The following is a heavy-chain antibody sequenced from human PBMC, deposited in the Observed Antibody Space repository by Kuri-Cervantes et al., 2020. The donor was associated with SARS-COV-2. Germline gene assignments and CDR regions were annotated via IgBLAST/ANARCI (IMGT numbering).Heavy chain of an antibody. J-gene: IGHJ4*02. CDR3: AGSPGGVFDC. CDR1: GGSFSAYY. CDR2: INHSGST. D-gene: IGHD3-16*01. V-gene: IGHV4-34*01. Sequence: GSLRLSCAVYGGSFSAYYWSLIRQPPGKGLEWIGEINHSGSTNYNPSLKSRVTISADTSKHQLSPKLSSVTAADTAVYYCAGSPGGVFDCWGQGTLVTVSS.